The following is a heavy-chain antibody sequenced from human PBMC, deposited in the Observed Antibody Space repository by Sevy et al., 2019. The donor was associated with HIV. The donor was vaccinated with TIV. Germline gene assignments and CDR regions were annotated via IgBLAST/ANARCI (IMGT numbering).Heavy chain of an antibody. J-gene: IGHJ4*02. CDR2: TRNKANSYTT. Sequence: GGSLRLSCAASGFTFSDHYMDWVRQAPGKGLEWVGRTRNKANSYTTEYAASVKGRFTISRDDSKNSLYLQMNSLKTEETAVYYCARDRGGFDYWGQGTLVTVSS. CDR1: GFTFSDHY. CDR3: ARDRGGFDY. V-gene: IGHV3-72*01. D-gene: IGHD3-16*01.